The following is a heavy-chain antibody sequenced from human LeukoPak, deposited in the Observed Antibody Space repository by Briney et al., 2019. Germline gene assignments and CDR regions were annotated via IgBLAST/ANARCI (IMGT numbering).Heavy chain of an antibody. V-gene: IGHV3-53*05. D-gene: IGHD6-19*01. CDR1: GFAVSNNY. CDR3: VKDTVAGTPTYYFDY. J-gene: IGHJ4*02. CDR2: INSADST. Sequence: PGGSLRLSCAASGFAVSNNYMNWVRQAPGKGLEWVSLINSADSTYYADSVKGRFTISRDNPKNTLYLQMSSLRAEDTAVYYCVKDTVAGTPTYYFDYWGQGTLVTVSS.